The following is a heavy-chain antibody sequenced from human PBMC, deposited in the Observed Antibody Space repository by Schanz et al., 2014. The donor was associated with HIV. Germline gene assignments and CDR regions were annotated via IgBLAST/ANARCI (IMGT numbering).Heavy chain of an antibody. CDR3: AKTSITLGMDV. D-gene: IGHD1-20*01. Sequence: EVQLVESGGGVVQPGRSLRLSCLTSGFTFSNYGMFWVRQAPGKGLEWVSSISGGSGSTFYADSVKGRFTISRVNSKNTLYLQMNSLRAEDTAIYYCAKTSITLGMDVWGQGTTVTVSS. CDR2: ISGGSGST. J-gene: IGHJ6*02. CDR1: GFTFSNYG. V-gene: IGHV3-23*04.